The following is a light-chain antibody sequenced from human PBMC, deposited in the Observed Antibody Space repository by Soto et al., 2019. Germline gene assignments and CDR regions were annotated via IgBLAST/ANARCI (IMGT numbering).Light chain of an antibody. CDR1: SSGVGAYDY. CDR2: EVS. CDR3: SSYAGSSYV. J-gene: IGLJ1*01. Sequence: QSALTQPPSASASPGQSVTISCTGTSSGVGAYDYVSWYQQHPGEAPKLMIYEVSKRPSGVPDRFSGSKSGNTASLTVSGLQAEDEADYYCSSYAGSSYVFGSGTKLTVL. V-gene: IGLV2-8*01.